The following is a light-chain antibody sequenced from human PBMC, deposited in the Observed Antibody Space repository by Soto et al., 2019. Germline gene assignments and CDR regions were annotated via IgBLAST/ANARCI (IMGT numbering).Light chain of an antibody. CDR2: AAS. CDR1: QGISNY. Sequence: DIQMTQSPSSLSASVGDTVTITCRASQGISNYLAWYQQKPGQVPNLLIYAASTLQSGVPSRFSGSGSGTAFTLTISSLRPEDVATYYCQNYNNAPRTFGQGTKAEI. V-gene: IGKV1-27*01. CDR3: QNYNNAPRT. J-gene: IGKJ1*01.